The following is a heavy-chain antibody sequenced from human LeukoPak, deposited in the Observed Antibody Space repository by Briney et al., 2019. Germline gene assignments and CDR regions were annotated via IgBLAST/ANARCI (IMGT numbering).Heavy chain of an antibody. V-gene: IGHV3-7*01. J-gene: IGHJ5*02. CDR3: AGGGFYYYDSSGYYGFDP. CDR1: GFTFSSYW. D-gene: IGHD3-22*01. Sequence: GGSLRLSCAASGFTFSSYWMSWVRQAPGKGLEWVANIKQDGSEKYYVDSVKGRFTISRDNAKNSLYLQMSSLRAEDTAVYYCAGGGFYYYDSSGYYGFDPWGQGTLVTVSS. CDR2: IKQDGSEK.